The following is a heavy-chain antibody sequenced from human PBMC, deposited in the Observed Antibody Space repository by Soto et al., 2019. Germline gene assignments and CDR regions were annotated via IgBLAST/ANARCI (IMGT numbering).Heavy chain of an antibody. CDR3: AREGEPYSRGCRKWGAFDY. CDR2: IKGDGSEK. D-gene: IGHD6-13*01. J-gene: IGHJ4*02. V-gene: IGHV3-7*01. CDR1: GFTFRSYF. Sequence: EVQLVESGGGLVQPGGSLRLSCVASGFTFRSYFMSWVRQAPGKGLEWLANIKGDGSEKYYVDSVKGRFTISNDNAKNSLYLQMNNLEAEDTAVYYCAREGEPYSRGCRKWGAFDYWGQGTLVTVSS.